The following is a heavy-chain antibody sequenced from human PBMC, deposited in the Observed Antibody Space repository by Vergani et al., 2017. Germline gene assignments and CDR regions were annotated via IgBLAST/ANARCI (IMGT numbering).Heavy chain of an antibody. J-gene: IGHJ6*02. D-gene: IGHD3-10*01. CDR2: IFYSGTT. Sequence: QVQLQESGPGVVKPSQTLSLTCAVSGGSISSGDHCWTWIRQRPGKGLEWIGYIFYSGTTYDNPSLRSRLTISVDTSQNQFSLKLSSVTAADTAVYYCARLTMVRGVKGYYYGMDVWGQGTTVTVSS. CDR1: GGSISSGDHC. V-gene: IGHV4-31*11. CDR3: ARLTMVRGVKGYYYGMDV.